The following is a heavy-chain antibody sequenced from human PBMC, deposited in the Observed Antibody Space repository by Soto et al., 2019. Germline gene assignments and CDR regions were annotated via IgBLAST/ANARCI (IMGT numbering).Heavy chain of an antibody. J-gene: IGHJ5*02. CDR2: ISVYNGNT. CDR3: ARVGLRYYYDSSAWGWFDP. CDR1: GYTFTSYG. V-gene: IGHV1-18*01. Sequence: QVQLVQSGAEVKTPGASVKVSCKASGYTFTSYGISWVRQAPGQGLEWMGWISVYNGNTNYAQKLQGRITMTTDTSTSTAYMELRSLGSDDTAVYYCARVGLRYYYDSSAWGWFDPWGQGTLVTVSS. D-gene: IGHD3-22*01.